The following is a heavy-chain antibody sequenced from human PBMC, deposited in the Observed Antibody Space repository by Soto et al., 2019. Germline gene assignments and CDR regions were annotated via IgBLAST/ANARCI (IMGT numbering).Heavy chain of an antibody. Sequence: PSETLSLTCAVSGGSISSGGYSWSWIRQPPGKGLEWIGYIYHSGSTYYNPSLKSRVTISVDRSKNQFSLKLSSVTAADTAVYYYARLDYHAANGAWGQGTPVTVSS. CDR3: ARLDYHAANGA. V-gene: IGHV4-30-2*01. D-gene: IGHD4-17*01. CDR2: IYHSGST. J-gene: IGHJ5*01. CDR1: GGSISSGGYS.